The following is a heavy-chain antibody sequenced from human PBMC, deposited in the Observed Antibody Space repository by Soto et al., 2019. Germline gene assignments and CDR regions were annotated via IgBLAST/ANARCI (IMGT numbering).Heavy chain of an antibody. Sequence: GGSLRLSCAASGFTFSSYAMSWVRQAPGKGLEWVSAIIVIGGSTYYADSVKGRFTISRDNSKNTLYLQMNSLRAEDTAVYYCAKENGYSSSWFEFDYWGQGTLVTVSS. CDR1: GFTFSSYA. J-gene: IGHJ4*02. CDR3: AKENGYSSSWFEFDY. D-gene: IGHD6-13*01. CDR2: IIVIGGST. V-gene: IGHV3-23*01.